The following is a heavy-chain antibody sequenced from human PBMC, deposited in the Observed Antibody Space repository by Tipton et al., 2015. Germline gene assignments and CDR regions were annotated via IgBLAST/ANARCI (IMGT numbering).Heavy chain of an antibody. D-gene: IGHD3-22*01. J-gene: IGHJ4*02. Sequence: SLRLSCGASGFTFSDYWLSWVRQAPGTGLEWVANIKGDGSEENYVDSVKGRFTISRDNAKNSLYLQMHSLRVEDTAVYYCTREANYYDTSGPRRDYWGQGTLVTVSS. CDR1: GFTFSDYW. CDR3: TREANYYDTSGPRRDY. CDR2: IKGDGSEE. V-gene: IGHV3-7*01.